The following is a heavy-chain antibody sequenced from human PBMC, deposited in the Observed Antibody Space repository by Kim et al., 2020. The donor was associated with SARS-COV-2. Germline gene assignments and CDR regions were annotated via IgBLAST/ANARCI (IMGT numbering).Heavy chain of an antibody. V-gene: IGHV3-23*01. CDR2: ISGSGGST. Sequence: GGSLRLSCAASGFTFSSYAMNWVRQAPGKGLEWVSAISGSGGSTYYADSVKGRFTISRDNSKNTLYLQMNSLRAEDTAVYYCAKLAGYYGSGSYSHYWGQGTLVTVSS. J-gene: IGHJ4*02. CDR1: GFTFSSYA. CDR3: AKLAGYYGSGSYSHY. D-gene: IGHD3-10*01.